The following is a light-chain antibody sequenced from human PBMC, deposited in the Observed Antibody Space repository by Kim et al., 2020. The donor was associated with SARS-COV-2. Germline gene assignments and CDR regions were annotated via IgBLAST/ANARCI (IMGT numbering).Light chain of an antibody. J-gene: IGLJ3*02. CDR3: SSYADRNNWV. CDR2: GVN. CDR1: SNGHGWFAY. Sequence: VTNSRSGTSNGHGWFAYFSWYPQPPSKAPHLPISGVNKRPSGVSNRFSGSKFDDTAALTISGLQAEDEADYFCSSYADRNNWVLGGGTKVTAL. V-gene: IGLV2-8*01.